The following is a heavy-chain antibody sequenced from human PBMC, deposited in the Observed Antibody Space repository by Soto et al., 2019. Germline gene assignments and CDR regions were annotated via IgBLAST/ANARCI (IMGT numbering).Heavy chain of an antibody. D-gene: IGHD3-10*01. Sequence: EVQLVESGGGLVKPGGSLRLSCEASGFISGYSMIWVRQAPGKGLEWVSHISSSGIFTDYADSVKGRFTISRDNAKNALYLQMNSLRAEDTAGYYFATTEFSVDYWGQGTLVTVSS. J-gene: IGHJ4*02. CDR3: ATTEFSVDY. CDR1: GFISGYS. V-gene: IGHV3-21*04. CDR2: ISSSGIFT.